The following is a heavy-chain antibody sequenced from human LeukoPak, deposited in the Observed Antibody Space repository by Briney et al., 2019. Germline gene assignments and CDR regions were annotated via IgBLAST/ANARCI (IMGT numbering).Heavy chain of an antibody. D-gene: IGHD6-13*01. J-gene: IGHJ4*02. CDR3: ARGSSSWYGGVFDY. CDR2: MNPNSGNT. CDR1: GYTFTSYV. V-gene: IGHV1-8*01. Sequence: ASVKVSCKASGYTFTSYVINWVRQATGQGLEWMGWMNPNSGNTGYAQKFQGRVTMTRNTSISTAYMELSSLRSEDTAVYYCARGSSSWYGGVFDYWGQGTLVTVSS.